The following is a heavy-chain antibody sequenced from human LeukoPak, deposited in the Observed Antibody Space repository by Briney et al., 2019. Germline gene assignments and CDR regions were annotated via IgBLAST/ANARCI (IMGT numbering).Heavy chain of an antibody. Sequence: PGGSLRLSCAASGFTFSSYGMHWVRQAPGKGLEWVAFIRYDGSNIYYADSVKGRFTISRDNSKNTLYLQMNSLRAEDTAVYYCAKEYYDFWSGYQVKYYFDYWGQGTLVTVSS. CDR2: IRYDGSNI. CDR1: GFTFSSYG. CDR3: AKEYYDFWSGYQVKYYFDY. J-gene: IGHJ4*02. D-gene: IGHD3-3*01. V-gene: IGHV3-30*02.